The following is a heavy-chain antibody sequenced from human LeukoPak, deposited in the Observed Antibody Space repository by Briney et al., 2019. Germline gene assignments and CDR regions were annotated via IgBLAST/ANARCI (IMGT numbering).Heavy chain of an antibody. CDR3: AEGHSTAMPLGY. CDR1: GFTFDRFT. J-gene: IGHJ4*02. D-gene: IGHD5-18*01. CDR2: INRRGHT. Sequence: PGGSLRLSCAASGFTFDRFTIHWVRQTPGKGLEWVSLINRRGHTFYADSVKGRFTISRDNSKNTLYLQMNSLRAEDTAVYYCAEGHSTAMPLGYWGQGTLVTVSS. V-gene: IGHV3-43*01.